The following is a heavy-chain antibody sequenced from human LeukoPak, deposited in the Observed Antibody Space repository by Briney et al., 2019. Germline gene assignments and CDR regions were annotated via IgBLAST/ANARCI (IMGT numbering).Heavy chain of an antibody. D-gene: IGHD6-19*01. CDR2: ISGSGGNT. V-gene: IGHV3-23*01. Sequence: GGSLRLSCAASGFTFTNYAMTWVRQAPGKGLEWVSAISGSGGNTYYADSVKGRFTISRDNAKNSLYLQMNSLRAEDTALYYCARDLFTGYSSGWYQRPFDYWGQGTLVTVSS. CDR3: ARDLFTGYSSGWYQRPFDY. J-gene: IGHJ4*02. CDR1: GFTFTNYA.